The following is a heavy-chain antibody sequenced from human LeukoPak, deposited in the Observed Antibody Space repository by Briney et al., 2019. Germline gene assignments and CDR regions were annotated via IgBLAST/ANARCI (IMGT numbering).Heavy chain of an antibody. V-gene: IGHV4-59*01. CDR1: GGSITTFF. Sequence: PSETLSLTCTVSGGSITTFFWSWLRQAPGKSPGWIGYVSYSGTPNYNPSLSGRVTISADASKNQFSLELTSVTAADTAIYFCARTLGYHDGHDVWGRGTLVTVSS. D-gene: IGHD5-18*01. CDR2: VSYSGTP. CDR3: ARTLGYHDGHDV. J-gene: IGHJ2*01.